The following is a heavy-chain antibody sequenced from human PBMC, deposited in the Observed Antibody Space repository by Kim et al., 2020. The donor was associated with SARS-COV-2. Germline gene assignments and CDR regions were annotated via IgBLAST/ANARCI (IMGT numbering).Heavy chain of an antibody. CDR1: GFTFSSYD. Sequence: GGSLRLSCAASGFTFSSYDMHWVRQATGKGLEWVSAIGTAGDTYYPGSVKGRFTISRENAKNSLHLQMNSLRAGDTAVYYCARGQRSSSWSGIDYWGQGTLVTVSS. D-gene: IGHD6-13*01. CDR3: ARGQRSSSWSGIDY. J-gene: IGHJ4*02. CDR2: IGTAGDT. V-gene: IGHV3-13*01.